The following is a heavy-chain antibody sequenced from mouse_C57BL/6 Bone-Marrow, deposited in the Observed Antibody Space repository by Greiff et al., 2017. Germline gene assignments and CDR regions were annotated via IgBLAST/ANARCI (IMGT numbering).Heavy chain of an antibody. CDR3: ARNPLDYYGSSQYYFDY. CDR1: GYAFSSYW. V-gene: IGHV1-80*01. D-gene: IGHD1-1*01. Sequence: QVQLKQSGAELVKPGASVKLSCKASGYAFSSYWMNWVKQRPGQGLEWIGQIYPGDGDTNYNRKFKGKATLTADKSSSTAYMQLSSLPSEDSAFYFSARNPLDYYGSSQYYFDYWGQGTTLTVSS. J-gene: IGHJ2*01. CDR2: IYPGDGDT.